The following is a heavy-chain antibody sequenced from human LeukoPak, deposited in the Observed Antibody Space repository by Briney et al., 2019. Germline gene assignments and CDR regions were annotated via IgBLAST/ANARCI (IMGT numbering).Heavy chain of an antibody. CDR1: GFTFSSYA. CDR3: AKGLRNGDYGDF. V-gene: IGHV3-23*01. Sequence: GGSLRLSCAPSGFTFSSYAMSWVRQAPGRGLEWVSGISGSGGSTKYADSVKGRFTISRDNSKNTLYLQMNSLRAEDTAVYYCAKGLRNGDYGDFRGQGTLVTVSS. D-gene: IGHD4-17*01. CDR2: ISGSGGST. J-gene: IGHJ4*02.